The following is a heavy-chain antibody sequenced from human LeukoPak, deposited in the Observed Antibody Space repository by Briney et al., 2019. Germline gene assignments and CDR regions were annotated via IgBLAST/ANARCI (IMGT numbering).Heavy chain of an antibody. J-gene: IGHJ6*03. CDR3: ARGYGPDYYYYYYMDV. CDR2: IIPIFGTA. D-gene: IGHD3-16*01. V-gene: IGHV1-69*05. CDR1: GGTFSSYA. Sequence: GSSVKVSCKASGGTFSSYAISWVRQAPGQGLEWMGGIIPIFGTANYAQKFQGRVTITTDESTSTAYMELSSLRSEDTAVYYCARGYGPDYYYYYYMDVWGKGTTVTVSS.